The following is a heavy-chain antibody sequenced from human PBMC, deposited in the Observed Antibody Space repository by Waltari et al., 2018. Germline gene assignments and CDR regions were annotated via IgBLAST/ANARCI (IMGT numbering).Heavy chain of an antibody. Sequence: QVQLVQSGAAVKKPGSSVKVSCKASGGTCSSYPISWVRPAPEQGLEWMGGIIPILGIANYAQKFQGRVTITADESTSTAYMELSSLRSEDTAVYYCARGPFVGGHADYWGQGTLVTVSS. CDR2: IIPILGIA. CDR1: GGTCSSYP. J-gene: IGHJ4*02. V-gene: IGHV1-69*04. CDR3: ARGPFVGGHADY. D-gene: IGHD1-26*01.